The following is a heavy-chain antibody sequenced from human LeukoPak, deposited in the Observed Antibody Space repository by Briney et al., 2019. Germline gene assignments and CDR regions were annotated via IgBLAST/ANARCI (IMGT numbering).Heavy chain of an antibody. J-gene: IGHJ4*02. CDR3: ARGLGPAMGGHFDY. CDR1: GFTFDDYG. Sequence: GGSLRLSCAAFGFTFDDYGMSWVRQAPGKGLEWVSGINWNGGSTGYADSVKGRFTISRDNAKDSLYLQMNSLRAEDTALYYCARGLGPAMGGHFDYWGQGTLVTVSS. CDR2: INWNGGST. V-gene: IGHV3-20*04. D-gene: IGHD5-18*01.